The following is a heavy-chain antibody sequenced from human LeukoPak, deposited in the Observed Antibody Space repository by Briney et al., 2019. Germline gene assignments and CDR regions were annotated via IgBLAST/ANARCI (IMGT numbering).Heavy chain of an antibody. CDR3: ARDSIVGATLDY. D-gene: IGHD1-26*01. J-gene: IGHJ4*02. CDR2: LNPNSGGT. V-gene: IGHV1-2*02. CDR1: GYTFTSQH. Sequence: ASVSVSCKASGYTFTSQHIHWVRQAPGQGLEWMGWLNPNSGGTNYAQQFQGRVTMTRDTSINTAYMELSSLRSDDTAVYYCARDSIVGATLDYWGQGTLVTVSS.